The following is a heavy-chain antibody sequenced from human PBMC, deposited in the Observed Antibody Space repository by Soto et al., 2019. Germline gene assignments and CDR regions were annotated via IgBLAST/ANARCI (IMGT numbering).Heavy chain of an antibody. CDR2: IRHGGRNM. CDR3: VKEEHHDVFTGSRGDAFDI. D-gene: IGHD3-9*01. CDR1: GFTFSTYS. Sequence: PVGSLRLSCAASGFTFSTYSMNWVRQAPGKGLEWVAVIRHGGRNMFYADSVKGRFAVSRDNSKNTLYLQMNSLRDEDTAVYYCVKEEHHDVFTGSRGDAFDIWGQGTMVTVSS. J-gene: IGHJ3*02. V-gene: IGHV3-30*18.